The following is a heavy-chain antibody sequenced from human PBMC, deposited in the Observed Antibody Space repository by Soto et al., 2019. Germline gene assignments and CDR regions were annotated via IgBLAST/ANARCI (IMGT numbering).Heavy chain of an antibody. CDR2: TSGSGAST. V-gene: IGHV3-23*01. D-gene: IGHD6-13*01. J-gene: IGHJ4*01. Sequence: GGSLRLSSAAYGFTFSIKSMSWVRQAPGKGLEWVSATSGSGASTYHADSVKGRFTTSRDNAKKTLYLQMYRLRGEDTALYYCAKEYRSSGYFDSWGQGTLVTVSS. CDR3: AKEYRSSGYFDS. CDR1: GFTFSIKS.